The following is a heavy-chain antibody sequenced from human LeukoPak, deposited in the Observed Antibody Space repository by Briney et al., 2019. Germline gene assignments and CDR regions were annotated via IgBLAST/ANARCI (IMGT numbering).Heavy chain of an antibody. V-gene: IGHV3-23*01. Sequence: GGSLRLSCAASGFTFSSYAMGWVRQAPGKGLEWVSAISGSGGSAYYADSVKGRFTISRDNSKNTLYLQMNSLRAEDTAVYYCAKDDGYSGSYYWGQGTLVTVSS. CDR3: AKDDGYSGSYY. D-gene: IGHD1-26*01. CDR2: ISGSGGSA. CDR1: GFTFSSYA. J-gene: IGHJ4*02.